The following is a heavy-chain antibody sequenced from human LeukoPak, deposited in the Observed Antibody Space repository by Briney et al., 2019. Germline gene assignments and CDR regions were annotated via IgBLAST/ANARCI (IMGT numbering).Heavy chain of an antibody. J-gene: IGHJ4*02. V-gene: IGHV3-23*01. CDR2: INANGGRK. D-gene: IGHD3-10*01. CDR3: AKDYGSGDSSPYPFDN. CDR1: EFTFSSYS. Sequence: GGSLRPSCAASEFTFSSYSMNWVRQAPGKGLEWVTGINANGGRKYYADSVKGRFTISRDNSKNTLFVQMDSLRAEDTAVYYCAKDYGSGDSSPYPFDNWGQGTLVTVSS.